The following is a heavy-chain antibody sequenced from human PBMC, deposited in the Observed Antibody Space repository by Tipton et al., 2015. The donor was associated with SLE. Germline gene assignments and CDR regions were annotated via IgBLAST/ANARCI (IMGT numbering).Heavy chain of an antibody. Sequence: QSGPEVKKPGSSVKASCKPSGGTFSTFVVSWVRQAPGQGLEWMGRIIPILGTSNYAQKFQGRVTITADESTGTAYMELSRLTSEETAVYYCARERGVFGSGSYYSNYYFDYWGQGTLVTVSS. CDR3: ARERGVFGSGSYYSNYYFDY. V-gene: IGHV1-69*11. CDR2: IIPILGTS. CDR1: GGTFSTFV. D-gene: IGHD3-10*01. J-gene: IGHJ4*02.